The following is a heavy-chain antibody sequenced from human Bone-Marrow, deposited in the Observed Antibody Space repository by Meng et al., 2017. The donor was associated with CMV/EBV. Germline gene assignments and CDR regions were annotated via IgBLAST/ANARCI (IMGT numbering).Heavy chain of an antibody. CDR3: ARLKTPVEDWLVMDV. D-gene: IGHD6-19*01. CDR1: GGSISSSSYY. CDR2: IYYSGST. J-gene: IGHJ6*01. Sequence: SETLSLTCTVSGGSISSSSYYWGWIRQPPGKGLEWIGSIYYSGSTYYNPSLKSRVAISVDTSKNQFSLKLSSVTAADTAVYYCARLKTPVEDWLVMDVWGQGTTVTGSS. V-gene: IGHV4-39*07.